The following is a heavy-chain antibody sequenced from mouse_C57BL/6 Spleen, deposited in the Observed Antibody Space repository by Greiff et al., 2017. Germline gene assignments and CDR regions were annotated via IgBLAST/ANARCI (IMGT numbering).Heavy chain of an antibody. V-gene: IGHV1-55*01. Sequence: VQLQQPGAELVKPGASVKMSCKASGYTFTSYWITWVKQRPGQGLGWIGAIYPGSGSTNYNKKFKRKATLTVDTASRTAYMQLSSLTSEDSAVYYGAYCYRSGGYFDVWGTGTTVTVSA. CDR3: AYCYRSGGYFDV. CDR2: IYPGSGST. CDR1: GYTFTSYW. D-gene: IGHD1-1*01. J-gene: IGHJ1*03.